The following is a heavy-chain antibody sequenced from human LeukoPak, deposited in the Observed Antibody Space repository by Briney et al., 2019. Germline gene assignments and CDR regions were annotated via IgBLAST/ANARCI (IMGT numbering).Heavy chain of an antibody. D-gene: IGHD6-13*01. Sequence: GESLKISCKGSGYSFASFWIGWVRQMPGKGLEWMGIIYPGDSDTRYSPSFQGQVTISADKSISTTYVQWSSLKASDSAMYYCATIVVAAAGRGYYYYGTDVWGQGTTVTVSS. CDR2: IYPGDSDT. CDR1: GYSFASFW. V-gene: IGHV5-51*01. J-gene: IGHJ6*02. CDR3: ATIVVAAAGRGYYYYGTDV.